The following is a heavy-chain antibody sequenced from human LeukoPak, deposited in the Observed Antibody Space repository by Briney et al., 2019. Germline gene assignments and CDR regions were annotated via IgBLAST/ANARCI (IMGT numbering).Heavy chain of an antibody. V-gene: IGHV1-69*04. D-gene: IGHD1-26*01. Sequence: SVKVSCKASGGTFSSYTISWVRQAPGQGLECMGRIIPILGIANYAQKFQGRVTITADKSTSTAYMELSSLRSEDTAVYYCAREEDSGSYYAWFDPWGQGTLVTVSS. J-gene: IGHJ5*02. CDR3: AREEDSGSYYAWFDP. CDR1: GGTFSSYT. CDR2: IIPILGIA.